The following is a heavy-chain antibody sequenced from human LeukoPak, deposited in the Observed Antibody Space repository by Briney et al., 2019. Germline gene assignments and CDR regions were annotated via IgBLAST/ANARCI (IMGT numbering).Heavy chain of an antibody. J-gene: IGHJ4*02. Sequence: SGGSLRLSCAASGFTFSSYWMHWVRQAPGKGLVWVSRINSDRSSTNYADSVKGRFTISRDNAKNTLYLQMNSLRAEDTAVYYCARRLYSSSWYYFDYWGQGTLVTVSS. CDR2: INSDRSST. CDR3: ARRLYSSSWYYFDY. D-gene: IGHD6-13*01. V-gene: IGHV3-74*01. CDR1: GFTFSSYW.